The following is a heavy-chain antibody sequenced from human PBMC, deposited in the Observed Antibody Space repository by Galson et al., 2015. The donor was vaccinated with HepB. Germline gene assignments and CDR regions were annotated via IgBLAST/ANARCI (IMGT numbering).Heavy chain of an antibody. Sequence: SLRLSCAASGFTFSNSALHWARKAPGLGLEWVAVIAYHGRNEYYTDSVKGRFTISRDNSKNTLYLQMNSLRAEDTAVYYCARVPRDGSGSHYNEGGFDYWGRGTLVTVSS. CDR1: GFTFSNSA. CDR3: ARVPRDGSGSHYNEGGFDY. D-gene: IGHD3-10*01. CDR2: IAYHGRNE. J-gene: IGHJ4*02. V-gene: IGHV3-30*04.